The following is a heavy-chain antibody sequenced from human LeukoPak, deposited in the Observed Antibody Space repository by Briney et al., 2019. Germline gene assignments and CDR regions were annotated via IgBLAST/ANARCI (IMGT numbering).Heavy chain of an antibody. Sequence: GASVKVSCKASGGTFSSYAISWVRQAPGQGLEWMGRIIPIFGTANYAQKFQGRVTITADESTSTAYMELSSLRSEDTAVYYCAKDRALYYFDYWGQGTLVTVSS. J-gene: IGHJ4*02. CDR2: IIPIFGTA. CDR3: AKDRALYYFDY. CDR1: GGTFSSYA. V-gene: IGHV1-69*15.